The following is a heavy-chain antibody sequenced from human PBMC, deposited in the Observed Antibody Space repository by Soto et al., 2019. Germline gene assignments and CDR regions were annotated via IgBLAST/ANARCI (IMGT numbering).Heavy chain of an antibody. V-gene: IGHV2-5*02. CDR2: IYWDDDK. J-gene: IGHJ6*02. CDR1: GFSLSTSGVG. D-gene: IGHD2-15*01. CDR3: AHSWVVGAKNPSPPENYGMDV. Sequence: QITLKESGPTLVKPTQTLTLTCTFSGFSLSTSGVGVGWIRQPPGKALEWLALIYWDDDKRYSPSLKSRLTITKDTSKNQVVLTMTNMDPVDTATYYCAHSWVVGAKNPSPPENYGMDVWGQGTTVTVSS.